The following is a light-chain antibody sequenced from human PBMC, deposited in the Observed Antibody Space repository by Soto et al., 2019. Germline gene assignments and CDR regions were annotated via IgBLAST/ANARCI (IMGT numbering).Light chain of an antibody. CDR2: WAS. Sequence: EIVMTQSPDSLSVSLGGRATINCKSSESVLSRVNDKNYVAWYQQRPGQPPKLLIFWASSRESGVPDRFIGSGSGTDFPLTTHGLLTEDVAGYDCHEYNRTPDTFGHGTKVEI. J-gene: IGKJ2*01. CDR3: HEYNRTPDT. V-gene: IGKV4-1*01. CDR1: ESVLSRVNDKNY.